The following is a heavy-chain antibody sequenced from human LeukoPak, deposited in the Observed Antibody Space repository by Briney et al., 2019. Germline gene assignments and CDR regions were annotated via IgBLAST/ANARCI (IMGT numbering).Heavy chain of an antibody. CDR3: ASPSRREGYYFDY. CDR1: GFTSSSYA. J-gene: IGHJ4*02. V-gene: IGHV3-23*01. CDR2: ISGSGGST. Sequence: GGSLRLSCAASGFTSSSYAMSWVRQAPGKGLEWVSAISGSGGSTYYADSVKGRFTISRDNAKNTLYLQMNSLRAEDTAIYYCASPSRREGYYFDYWGQGTLVTVSS.